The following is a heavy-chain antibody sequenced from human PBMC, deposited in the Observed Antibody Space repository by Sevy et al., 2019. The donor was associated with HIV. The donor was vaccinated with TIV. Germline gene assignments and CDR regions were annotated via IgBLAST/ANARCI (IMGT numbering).Heavy chain of an antibody. CDR2: ISYDGSKK. CDR3: ARDLPNWGTDH. Sequence: GGSLRLSCVASGFTFSSHAMHWVRQAPGKGLEWVTIISYDGSKKYYADSVEGRFTISRDSSKSTVYLQMNSLRAEDTAVYYCARDLPNWGTDHWGQGTLVTVSS. CDR1: GFTFSSHA. D-gene: IGHD7-27*01. J-gene: IGHJ4*02. V-gene: IGHV3-30-3*01.